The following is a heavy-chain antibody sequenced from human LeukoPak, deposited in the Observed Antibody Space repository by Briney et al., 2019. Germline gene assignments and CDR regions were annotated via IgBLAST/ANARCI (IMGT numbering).Heavy chain of an antibody. CDR3: ARVVPPGAAAEVRGFDY. Sequence: GGSLRPSCAASGFTFSDHYMDWVRQAPGKGLEWVGRTRNKANSYTTEYAASVKGRFTISRDDSKNSLYLQMNSLKTEDTAVYYCARVVPPGAAAEVRGFDYWGQGTLVTVSS. V-gene: IGHV3-72*01. D-gene: IGHD6-13*01. CDR1: GFTFSDHY. CDR2: TRNKANSYTT. J-gene: IGHJ4*02.